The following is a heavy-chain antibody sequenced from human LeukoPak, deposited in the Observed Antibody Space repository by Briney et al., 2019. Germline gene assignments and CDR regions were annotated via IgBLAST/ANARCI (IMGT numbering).Heavy chain of an antibody. J-gene: IGHJ4*02. V-gene: IGHV3-23*01. CDR2: LSDSGGST. D-gene: IGHD6-19*01. Sequence: GGSLRLSCAASGFTFSSYVMSWIRQAPGKGLEWVSALSDSGGSTYYADSVKGRFTISRDNSKNTLYLQMNSLRAEDTAVYYCAKMYSSGWYQDFAYWGQGTLVIVSS. CDR1: GFTFSSYV. CDR3: AKMYSSGWYQDFAY.